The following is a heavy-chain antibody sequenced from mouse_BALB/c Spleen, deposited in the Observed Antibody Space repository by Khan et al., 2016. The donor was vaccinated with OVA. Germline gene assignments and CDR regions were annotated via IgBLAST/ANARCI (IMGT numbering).Heavy chain of an antibody. D-gene: IGHD2-1*01. V-gene: IGHV5-6-4*01. CDR2: ISSGSTYT. Sequence: EVELVESGGGLVKPGGSLKLSCAASGFTFSSYTMSWVRQTPEKRLEGVATISSGSTYTYYPDIVKGRFTISRDNAKNTLYLQMSSLKSEDTALYYCTRDGNYAHWYFDVWGAGTTVTVSS. CDR3: TRDGNYAHWYFDV. J-gene: IGHJ1*01. CDR1: GFTFSSYT.